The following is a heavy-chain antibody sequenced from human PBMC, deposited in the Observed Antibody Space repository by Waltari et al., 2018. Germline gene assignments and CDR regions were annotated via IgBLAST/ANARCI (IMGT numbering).Heavy chain of an antibody. D-gene: IGHD5-18*01. V-gene: IGHV3-33*01. CDR1: GFTFSSYG. CDR2: IWYDGSNK. J-gene: IGHJ6*02. Sequence: QVQLVESGGGVVQPGRSLRLSCAASGFTFSSYGMHWVSQATGKGLEWGAVIWYDGSNKYYADSVKGRFNISRDNSKNTLYLQMNSLRAEDTAVYYCARAMDTAMVLYYYYGMDVWGQGTTVTVSS. CDR3: ARAMDTAMVLYYYYGMDV.